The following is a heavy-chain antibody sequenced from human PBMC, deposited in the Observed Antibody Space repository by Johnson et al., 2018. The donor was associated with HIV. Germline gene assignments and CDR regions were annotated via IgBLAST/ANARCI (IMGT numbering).Heavy chain of an antibody. CDR1: GFTFSSYA. J-gene: IGHJ3*02. CDR2: ISYDGSNK. D-gene: IGHD5-18*01. Sequence: VQLVESGGGLVQPGRSLRLSCAASGFTFSSYAMHWVRQAPGKGLECVAVISYDGSNKYYADSVKGRFTISRDNSKNTLYLQMNSLRAEDTAVYYCAREDTRGAFDIWGQGTMVTVSS. V-gene: IGHV3-30-3*01. CDR3: AREDTRGAFDI.